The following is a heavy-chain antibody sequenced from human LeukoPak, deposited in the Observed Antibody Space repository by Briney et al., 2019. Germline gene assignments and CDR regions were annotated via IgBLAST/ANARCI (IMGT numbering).Heavy chain of an antibody. V-gene: IGHV4-39*01. Sequence: SETLSLTCTVSGGSISSSSYYWGWIRQPPGKGLEWIGSIYYSGSTYYNPSLKSRVTISVDTSKNQFSLKLSSVTAADTAVYYCARRRKNGSAKYYFDYWGQGTLFTVSS. J-gene: IGHJ4*02. CDR1: GGSISSSSYY. CDR3: ARRRKNGSAKYYFDY. D-gene: IGHD3-10*01. CDR2: IYYSGST.